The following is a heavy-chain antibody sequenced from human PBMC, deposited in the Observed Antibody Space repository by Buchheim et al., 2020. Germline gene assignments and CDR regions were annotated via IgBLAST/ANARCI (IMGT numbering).Heavy chain of an antibody. CDR2: INHSGST. CDR3: ARGYIVATILYYYYMDV. V-gene: IGHV4-34*01. Sequence: QVQLQQWGAGLLKPSETLSLTCAVYGGSFSGYYWSWIRQPPGKGLEWIGEINHSGSTNYNPSLKSRVTISVDTSKKQFSLKLSSVTAADTAVYYCARGYIVATILYYYYMDVWGEGTT. D-gene: IGHD5-12*01. J-gene: IGHJ6*03. CDR1: GGSFSGYY.